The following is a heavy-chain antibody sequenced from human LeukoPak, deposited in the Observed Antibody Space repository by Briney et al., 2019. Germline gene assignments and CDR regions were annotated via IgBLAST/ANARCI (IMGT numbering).Heavy chain of an antibody. J-gene: IGHJ3*02. CDR2: ISSSSSYI. D-gene: IGHD3-10*01. Sequence: GGSLRLSCAASGFTFSSYSMNWVRQAPGKGLEWVSSISSSSSYIYYADSVKGRFTISRDNAKNSLYLQMNSLRAEDTAVYYCARDRAVLLWFGELPDAFDIWGQGTMVTVSS. CDR1: GFTFSSYS. V-gene: IGHV3-21*01. CDR3: ARDRAVLLWFGELPDAFDI.